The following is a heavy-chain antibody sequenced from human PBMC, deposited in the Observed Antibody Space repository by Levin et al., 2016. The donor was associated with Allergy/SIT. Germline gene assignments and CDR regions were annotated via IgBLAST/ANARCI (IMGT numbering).Heavy chain of an antibody. J-gene: IGHJ6*02. Sequence: WIRQPPGKGLEWVSSISSSSSYIYYADSVKGRFTISRDNAKNSLYLQMNSLRAEDTAVYYCARVETYYYGSGSFNYYYYGMDVWGQGTTVTVSS. CDR3: ARVETYYYGSGSFNYYYYGMDV. D-gene: IGHD3-10*01. V-gene: IGHV3-21*01. CDR2: ISSSSSYI.